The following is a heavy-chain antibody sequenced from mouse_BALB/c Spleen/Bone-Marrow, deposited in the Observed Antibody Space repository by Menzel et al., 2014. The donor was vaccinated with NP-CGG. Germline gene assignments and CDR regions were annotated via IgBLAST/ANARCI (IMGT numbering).Heavy chain of an antibody. Sequence: EVKLMESGGGLVQPGGSLILSCAASGFDFSGYWMSWARQAPGKGQEWIGEINPGSSTINYTPSLKDKFIISRDNAKNTLYLQINKVRSEDTALYYCARLRYYGYFAYLGQGTTLTVSS. J-gene: IGHJ2*01. V-gene: IGHV4-2*02. CDR2: INPGSSTI. D-gene: IGHD1-1*01. CDR1: GFDFSGYW. CDR3: ARLRYYGYFAY.